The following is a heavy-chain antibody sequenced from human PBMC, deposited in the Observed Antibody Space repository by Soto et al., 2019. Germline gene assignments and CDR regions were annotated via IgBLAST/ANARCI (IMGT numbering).Heavy chain of an antibody. D-gene: IGHD3-22*01. Sequence: LCLPCAGSGVPFSNGANCGSWTRELPGKGLEWIGYIYYRWNTEYNPSLRSRVIISIDTSKNQFSLRLNYVTAADTALYYCERSAKYYYDRSGYYPTHPFDSWGQATLVTVSS. V-gene: IGHV4-31*11. J-gene: IGHJ5*01. CDR3: ERSAKYYYDRSGYYPTHPFDS. CDR2: IYYRWNT. CDR1: GVPFSNGANC.